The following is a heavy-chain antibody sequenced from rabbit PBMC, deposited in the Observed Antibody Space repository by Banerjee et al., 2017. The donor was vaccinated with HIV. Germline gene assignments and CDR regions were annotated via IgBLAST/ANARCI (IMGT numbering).Heavy chain of an antibody. D-gene: IGHD4-1*01. CDR1: GFTISSYH. CDR3: ARDLAGVIGWNFGL. Sequence: QEQLEESGGDLVTPGGTLTLTCTASGFTISSYHMCWVRQAPGKGLEWIACIYAGSSGSTYYASWAKGRFTISKTSSTTVTLQMTSLTAADTATYFCARDLAGVIGWNFGLWGPGTLVTVS. V-gene: IGHV1S45*01. CDR2: IYAGSSGST. J-gene: IGHJ6*01.